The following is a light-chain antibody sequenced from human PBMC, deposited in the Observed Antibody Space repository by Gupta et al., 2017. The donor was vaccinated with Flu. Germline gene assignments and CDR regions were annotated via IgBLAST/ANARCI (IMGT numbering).Light chain of an antibody. V-gene: IGKV1-5*03. Sequence: DIQMTQSPSTLSASVGDRVTVTCRDSQSIGSWLAWYQQKPGKAPNLLIYKASILESGVPSRFSGGGSGTEFTLTINSLQPGDFATYFCQQYVGYPYTFGQGTKVEIK. CDR2: KAS. J-gene: IGKJ2*01. CDR3: QQYVGYPYT. CDR1: QSIGSW.